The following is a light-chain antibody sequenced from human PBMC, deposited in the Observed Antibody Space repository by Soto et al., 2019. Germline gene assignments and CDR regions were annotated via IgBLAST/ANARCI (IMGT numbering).Light chain of an antibody. Sequence: DIRMTQSPSTLSASVGDRVTIRCRASQSISTWLAWYQQKPGKAPRLLIYKASTLESGVPSRFSGSGSGTEFTLTISSLQPDDFATYYCQQYTRYWTFGQGTNVEI. CDR2: KAS. J-gene: IGKJ1*01. CDR3: QQYTRYWT. V-gene: IGKV1-5*03. CDR1: QSISTW.